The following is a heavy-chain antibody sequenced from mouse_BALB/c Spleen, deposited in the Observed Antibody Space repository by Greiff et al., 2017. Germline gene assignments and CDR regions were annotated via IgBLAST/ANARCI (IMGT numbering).Heavy chain of an antibody. V-gene: IGHV6-3*03. CDR1: GFTFSSYW. D-gene: IGHD4-1*02. Sequence: EVKVEESGGGLVQPGGSMKLSCAVSGFTFSSYWMSWVRQSPEKGLEWVAEIRLKSDNYATHYAESVKGKFTISRDDSKSRLYLQMNSLRAEDTGIYYCTGQLGWFAYWGQGTLVTVSA. CDR2: IRLKSDNYAT. CDR3: TGQLGWFAY. J-gene: IGHJ3*01.